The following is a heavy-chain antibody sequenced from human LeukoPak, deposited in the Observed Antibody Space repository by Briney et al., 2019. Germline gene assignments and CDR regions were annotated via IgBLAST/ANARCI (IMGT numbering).Heavy chain of an antibody. V-gene: IGHV4-39*01. CDR2: IYYSGST. J-gene: IGHJ3*02. D-gene: IGHD3-9*01. CDR3: ARHLEAYYDILTGYYHGDAFDI. CDR1: GGSISSSSYY. Sequence: SETLSLTCTVSGGSISSSSYYWGWIRQPPGKGLEWIGSIYYSGSTYYNPSLKSRVTISVDTSKNQFSLKLSSVTAADTAVYYCARHLEAYYDILTGYYHGDAFDIWGQGTMVTVSS.